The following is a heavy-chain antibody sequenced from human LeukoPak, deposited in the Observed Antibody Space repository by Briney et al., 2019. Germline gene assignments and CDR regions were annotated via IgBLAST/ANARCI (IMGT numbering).Heavy chain of an antibody. J-gene: IGHJ4*02. CDR2: IGRGGDT. V-gene: IGHV3-13*01. CDR3: ARGLGPSTADVDTIMGY. Sequence: GGSLRLSCAASGFTFSSSDMHWVRQGTGKGLEWVSAIGRGGDTYYPGSVKGRFTISRDNAKNSLFLPMNSLRTEDTAVYYCARGLGPSTADVDTIMGYWGQGTLVTVSS. D-gene: IGHD5-18*01. CDR1: GFTFSSSD.